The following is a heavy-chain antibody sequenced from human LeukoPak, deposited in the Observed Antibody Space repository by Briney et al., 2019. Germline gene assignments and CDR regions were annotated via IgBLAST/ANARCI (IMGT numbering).Heavy chain of an antibody. V-gene: IGHV1-69*02. D-gene: IGHD3-3*01. J-gene: IGHJ5*02. CDR3: ARVGDPYYDFWSGYSGWFDP. CDR2: IIPILGIA. Sequence: SVKVSCKASGGTFSSYTISWVRQAPGQGLEWMGRIIPILGIANYAQKFQGRVTITADKSTSTAYMELSSLRSEDTAVYYCARVGDPYYDFWSGYSGWFDPWGQGTLVTASS. CDR1: GGTFSSYT.